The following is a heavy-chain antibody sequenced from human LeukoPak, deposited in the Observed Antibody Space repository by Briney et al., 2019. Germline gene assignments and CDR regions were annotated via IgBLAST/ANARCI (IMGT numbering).Heavy chain of an antibody. Sequence: GGSLRLSCAASGFTFSSYAMSWVRQAPGKGLEWVSSISSSSSYIYYAASGKGRFTISRDNAKNSLSLQMNSLRAEDTAVYYCARDLLGYNYHYMDVWGKGTTVTVSS. V-gene: IGHV3-21*01. J-gene: IGHJ6*03. D-gene: IGHD3-16*02. CDR2: ISSSSSYI. CDR1: GFTFSSYA. CDR3: ARDLLGYNYHYMDV.